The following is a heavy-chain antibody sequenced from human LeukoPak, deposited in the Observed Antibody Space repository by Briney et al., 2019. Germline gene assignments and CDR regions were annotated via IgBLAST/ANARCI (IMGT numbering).Heavy chain of an antibody. Sequence: GGSPRLSCAASGFTVSSYAMHWVRQPIGKGLEWVSALGIAGDTFYPGSVKGRFTISRENAKNSLYLQMNSLRAEDTAMYYCARQKQSHGNFDYWGLGTLVTVSS. J-gene: IGHJ4*02. V-gene: IGHV3-13*01. D-gene: IGHD1-26*01. CDR2: LGIAGDT. CDR1: GFTVSSYA. CDR3: ARQKQSHGNFDY.